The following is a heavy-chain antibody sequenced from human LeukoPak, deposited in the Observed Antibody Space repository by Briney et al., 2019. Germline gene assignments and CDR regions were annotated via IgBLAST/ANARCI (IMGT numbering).Heavy chain of an antibody. CDR2: ISSSRSYK. J-gene: IGHJ3*02. CDR3: ARGEQQLTLGLDAFDI. D-gene: IGHD6-13*01. V-gene: IGHV3-21*01. Sequence: PGGSLRLSCAASGFTFSSYSMNWVRQAPGKGLEWVSSISSSRSYKYYADSVKGRFTISRDNAKTSLYLQMNSLRAEDTAVYYCARGEQQLTLGLDAFDIWGQGTMVTVSS. CDR1: GFTFSSYS.